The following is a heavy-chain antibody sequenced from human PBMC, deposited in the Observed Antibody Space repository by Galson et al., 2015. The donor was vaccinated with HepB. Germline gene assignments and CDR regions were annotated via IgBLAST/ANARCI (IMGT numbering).Heavy chain of an antibody. V-gene: IGHV1-18*01. Sequence: SVKVSCKASGYTFTTYGITWVRQAPGQGLEWMGWISAFNGDTHYAQKVQGRVTMTTDTSTSIAYMELRSLRSDDTAVYYCARDTPILQQVVRGNDYWGQGTLVTVFS. CDR3: ARDTPILQQVVRGNDY. CDR2: ISAFNGDT. J-gene: IGHJ4*02. CDR1: GYTFTTYG. D-gene: IGHD6-13*01.